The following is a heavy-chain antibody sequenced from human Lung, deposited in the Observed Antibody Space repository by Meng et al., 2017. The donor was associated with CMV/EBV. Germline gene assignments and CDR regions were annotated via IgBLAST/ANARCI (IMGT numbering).Heavy chain of an antibody. J-gene: IGHJ5*02. V-gene: IGHV3-21*01. CDR2: ISSSSSYI. D-gene: IGHD3-22*01. Sequence: YSMNWVRKAPGKGLEWVSSISSSSSYIYYADSVKGRFTISRDNAKNSLYLQMNSLRAEDTAVYYCARTSLEGHYYDSSGYYGNWFDPWGQGTLVTVSS. CDR3: ARTSLEGHYYDSSGYYGNWFDP. CDR1: YS.